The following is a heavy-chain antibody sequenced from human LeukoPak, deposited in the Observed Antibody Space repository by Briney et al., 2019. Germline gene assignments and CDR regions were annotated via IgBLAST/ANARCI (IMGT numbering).Heavy chain of an antibody. CDR1: GGSISSYY. Sequence: SETLSLTCSVSGGSISSYYWSWIRQPAGKGLEWIGRIYTRGSTNYNPSLKGRVAMSVYTSKNQFSLKLSSVTAADTAVYYCARGRYCSADICSGGDAFDIWGQGTMVSVSS. D-gene: IGHD2-15*01. J-gene: IGHJ3*02. CDR2: IYTRGST. V-gene: IGHV4-4*07. CDR3: ARGRYCSADICSGGDAFDI.